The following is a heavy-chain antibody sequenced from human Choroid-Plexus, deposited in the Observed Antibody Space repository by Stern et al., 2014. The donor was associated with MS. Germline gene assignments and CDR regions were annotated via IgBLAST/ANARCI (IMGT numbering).Heavy chain of an antibody. D-gene: IGHD2/OR15-2a*01. J-gene: IGHJ5*02. CDR3: AKDRQYLTYFFDH. Sequence: VQLVESEGGVVQPGRPLRLSCVASGFTLGSCAMHWVRQAPGKGLGWVAGVSYDGSNKYYADSVKGRFTISRDNSQNTLYMQMSSLRPEDTAVYYCAKDRQYLTYFFDHWGQGSLVTVSS. CDR1: GFTLGSCA. V-gene: IGHV3-30*18. CDR2: VSYDGSNK.